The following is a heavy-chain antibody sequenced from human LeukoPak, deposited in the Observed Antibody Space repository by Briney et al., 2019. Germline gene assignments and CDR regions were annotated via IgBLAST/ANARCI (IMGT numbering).Heavy chain of an antibody. J-gene: IGHJ4*02. Sequence: GGSLRLSCAASGFTFSSYAMSWVRQAPGKGLEWVSAISGSGGSTYYADSVKGRFTISRDNSKNTLYLQMNSLRAEDTAVYYCAKLRYDFWSGYCLFDYWGQGTLVTVSS. D-gene: IGHD3-3*01. CDR3: AKLRYDFWSGYCLFDY. CDR1: GFTFSSYA. CDR2: ISGSGGST. V-gene: IGHV3-23*01.